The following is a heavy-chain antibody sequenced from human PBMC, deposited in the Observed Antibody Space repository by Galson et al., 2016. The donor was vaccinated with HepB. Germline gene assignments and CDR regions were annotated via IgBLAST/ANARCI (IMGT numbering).Heavy chain of an antibody. CDR3: ASEDAAGGTLLLHY. D-gene: IGHD6-13*01. J-gene: IGHJ4*02. CDR1: GYTFTSHY. CDR2: INPRGGST. Sequence: SVKVSCKASGYTFTSHYMHWVRQAPGQGLEWMGIINPRGGSTSYEQKFEGRVTMTRDMSTSTVYMELSSLTSEDTAVYYCASEDAAGGTLLLHYWGQGTLVTVSS. V-gene: IGHV1-46*01.